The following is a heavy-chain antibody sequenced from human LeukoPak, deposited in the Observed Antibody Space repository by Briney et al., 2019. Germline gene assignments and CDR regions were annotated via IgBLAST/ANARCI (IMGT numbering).Heavy chain of an antibody. CDR3: ARDSQQAAYDY. D-gene: IGHD6-13*01. CDR1: GGSISSGGYY. Sequence: PPQTLSLTCTVSGGSISSGGYYWSWIRQPPGKGLEWIGYIYYSGSTNYNPSLKSRVTMSVDTSKNQFSLKLSSVTAADTAVYYCARDSQQAAYDYWGQGTLVTVSS. J-gene: IGHJ4*02. V-gene: IGHV4-61*08. CDR2: IYYSGST.